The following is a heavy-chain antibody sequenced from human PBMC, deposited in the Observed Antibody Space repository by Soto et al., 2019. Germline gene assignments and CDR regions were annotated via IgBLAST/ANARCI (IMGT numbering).Heavy chain of an antibody. CDR2: IIPIFGTA. V-gene: IGHV1-69*06. D-gene: IGHD1-26*01. J-gene: IGHJ3*02. Sequence: SVKVSCKASGGPFISYAISWVRQAPGQGLEWMGGIIPIFGTANYAQKFQGRVTITADKSTSTAYMELSSLRSEDTAVYYCARVASGSYYDDDDAFDIWGQGTMVTVSS. CDR3: ARVASGSYYDDDDAFDI. CDR1: GGPFISYA.